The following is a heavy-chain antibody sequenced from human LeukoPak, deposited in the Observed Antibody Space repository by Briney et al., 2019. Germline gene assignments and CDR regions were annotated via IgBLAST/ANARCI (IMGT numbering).Heavy chain of an antibody. Sequence: GGSLRLSCAASGFTFSSYSMNWVRQAPGKGLEWVSAISGSGGSTYYADSVKGRFTISRDNSKNTLYLQMNSLRAEDTAVYYCAKDRGSGSYPEYYFDYWGPGTLVTVSS. J-gene: IGHJ4*02. D-gene: IGHD1-26*01. V-gene: IGHV3-23*01. CDR3: AKDRGSGSYPEYYFDY. CDR1: GFTFSSYS. CDR2: ISGSGGST.